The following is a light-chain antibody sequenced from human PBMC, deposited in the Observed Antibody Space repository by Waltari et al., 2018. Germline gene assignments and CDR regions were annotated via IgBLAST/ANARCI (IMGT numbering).Light chain of an antibody. J-gene: IGLJ1*01. CDR3: SSYAGSKVYV. V-gene: IGLV2-8*01. CDR2: EVN. Sequence: QSALTQPPSASGSPGQSVTISCTGTSSDVGGYNYVSWYQQHPGKAPKLMISEVNKRPSGGPDRFAGSKAGNTASLTVSGLQAEDEADYYCSSYAGSKVYVFGTGTKVTVL. CDR1: SSDVGGYNY.